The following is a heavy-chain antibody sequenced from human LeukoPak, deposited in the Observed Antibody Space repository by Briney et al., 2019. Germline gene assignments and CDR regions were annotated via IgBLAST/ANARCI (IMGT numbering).Heavy chain of an antibody. J-gene: IGHJ6*03. D-gene: IGHD2-15*01. CDR3: ARGACSGGSCYFWGYYYMDV. V-gene: IGHV4-4*07. CDR2: ISSRGST. Sequence: PSETLSLTCTVSAGSISNYYWSWIRQPAGKGLEWIGRISSRGSTNYNPSLKSRVTMSIDTSKNQFSLKLSSVTAADTAVYYCARGACSGGSCYFWGYYYMDVWGKGTTVTVSS. CDR1: AGSISNYY.